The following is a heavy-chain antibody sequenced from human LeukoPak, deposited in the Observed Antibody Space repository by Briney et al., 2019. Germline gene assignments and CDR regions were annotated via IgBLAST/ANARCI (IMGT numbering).Heavy chain of an antibody. J-gene: IGHJ4*02. Sequence: GGSLRLSCAASGFTFSSYAMHWVRQAPGKGLEWVSSISWNSGSIGYADSVKGRFTISRDNAKNSLYLQMNSLRDEDTALYYCAKGIEGSGSYYNSYFDYWGQGTLVTVSS. CDR2: ISWNSGSI. CDR1: GFTFSSYA. V-gene: IGHV3-9*01. D-gene: IGHD3-10*01. CDR3: AKGIEGSGSYYNSYFDY.